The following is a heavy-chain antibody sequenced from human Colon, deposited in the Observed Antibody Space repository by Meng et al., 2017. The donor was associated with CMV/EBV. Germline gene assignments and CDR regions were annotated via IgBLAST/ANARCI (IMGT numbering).Heavy chain of an antibody. Sequence: GGSLRLSCAASGFTFSSNWMNWVRQAPGKGLEWVANIKQDGSEKYYVDSVKGRFTISRDNAKNSLYLQMSSLRAEDTALYYCVKDSSNWGNHFDHWGQGTQVTVSS. CDR2: IKQDGSEK. CDR1: GFTFSSNW. V-gene: IGHV3-7*01. J-gene: IGHJ4*02. D-gene: IGHD7-27*01. CDR3: VKDSSNWGNHFDH.